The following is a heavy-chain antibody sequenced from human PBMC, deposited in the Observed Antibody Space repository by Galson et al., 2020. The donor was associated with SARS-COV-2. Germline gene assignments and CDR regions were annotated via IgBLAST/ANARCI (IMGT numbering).Heavy chain of an antibody. D-gene: IGHD4-4*01. CDR3: ARLSNPPSQYYFDY. J-gene: IGHJ4*02. Sequence: RLSCAASGFTFSDYYMSWIRQAPGKGLEWVSYISSSSSYTNYAGSVKGRFTISRDNAKNSLYLQMNSLRAEDTAVYYCARLSNPPSQYYFDYWGQGTLVTVSS. CDR1: GFTFSDYY. CDR2: ISSSSSYT. V-gene: IGHV3-11*06.